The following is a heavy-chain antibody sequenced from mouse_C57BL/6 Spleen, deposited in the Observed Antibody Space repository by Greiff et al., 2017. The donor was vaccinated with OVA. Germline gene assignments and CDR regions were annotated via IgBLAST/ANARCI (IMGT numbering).Heavy chain of an antibody. CDR1: GYTFTSYW. D-gene: IGHD2-1*01. CDR3: AKEDRRNPWFAY. Sequence: QVHVKQPGAELVRPGSSVKLSCKASGYTFTSYWMHWVKQRPIQGLEWIGNIDPSDSETHYNQKFKDKATLTVDKSSSTAYMQLSSLTSEDSAVYYCAKEDRRNPWFAYWGQGTLVTVSA. CDR2: IDPSDSET. V-gene: IGHV1-52*01. J-gene: IGHJ3*01.